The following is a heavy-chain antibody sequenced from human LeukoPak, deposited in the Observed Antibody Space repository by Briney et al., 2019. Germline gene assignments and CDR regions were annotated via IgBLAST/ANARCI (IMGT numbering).Heavy chain of an antibody. J-gene: IGHJ4*02. CDR2: ISGSGSST. CDR1: GFSFTSYA. D-gene: IGHD1-26*01. CDR3: ARDHLGPMDY. V-gene: IGHV3-23*01. Sequence: GGSLRLSCAASGFSFTSYAMSWVRQAPGKGLEWVSAISGSGSSTYYADSVKGRFTISRDNSKNTLYLQMNGLSADDTGVYYCARDHLGPMDYWGQGTLVTVSS.